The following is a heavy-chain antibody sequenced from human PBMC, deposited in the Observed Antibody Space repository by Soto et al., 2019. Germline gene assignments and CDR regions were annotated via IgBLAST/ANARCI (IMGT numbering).Heavy chain of an antibody. V-gene: IGHV3-30-3*01. CDR3: PRSRSGAVPDSFGY. Sequence: QVQLVESGGRVVQPGRSLRLSCAASGFIFNRYAIHWVRQTPGKGLEWVAVISKDGSVQYYADSVRGRFIISRDKSKDTVYLEMNSLRAEDTAVFYCPRSRSGAVPDSFGYWGQGTLVTVAS. CDR2: ISKDGSVQ. J-gene: IGHJ4*02. CDR1: GFIFNRYA. D-gene: IGHD3-3*01.